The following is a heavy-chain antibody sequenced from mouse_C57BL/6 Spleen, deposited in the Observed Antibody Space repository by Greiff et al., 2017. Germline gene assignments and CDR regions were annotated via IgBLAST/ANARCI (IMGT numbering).Heavy chain of an antibody. CDR2: IDPETGGT. Sequence: SGAELVRPGASVTLSCKASGYTFTDYEMHWVKQTPVHGLEWIGAIDPETGGTAYNQKFKGKAILTADKSSSTAYMELRSLTSEDSAVYYCTRKLLYAMDYWGQGTSVTVSS. CDR1: GYTFTDYE. V-gene: IGHV1-15*01. J-gene: IGHJ4*01. CDR3: TRKLLYAMDY.